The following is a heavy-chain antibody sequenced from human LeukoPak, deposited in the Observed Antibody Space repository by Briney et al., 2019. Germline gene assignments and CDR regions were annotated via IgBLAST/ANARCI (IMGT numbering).Heavy chain of an antibody. J-gene: IGHJ4*02. Sequence: GGSLRLSCAASGFTFSSYGMHWVRQAPGKGLEWVAVIWYDGSNKYYADSVKGRFTISRDNSKNTLYLQMDSLRADDTAVYYCARYSGSYYYPPAWDLWGQGTLVTVSS. CDR1: GFTFSSYG. CDR2: IWYDGSNK. V-gene: IGHV3-33*01. CDR3: ARYSGSYYYPPAWDL. D-gene: IGHD1-26*01.